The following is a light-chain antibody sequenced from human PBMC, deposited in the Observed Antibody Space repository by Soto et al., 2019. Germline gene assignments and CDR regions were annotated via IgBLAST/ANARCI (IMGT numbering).Light chain of an antibody. CDR1: QSVTTR. CDR2: GAS. CDR3: QQYGGSPIT. V-gene: IGKV3-20*01. Sequence: IVLTQSPGTLSLSPGERVTLSCRASQSVTTRLAWYQHKPGQAPTLLMSGASNRASGVPVRFSGSGSGTDFTLTITRLEPEDFALYCCQQYGGSPITFGLGIRLEIK. J-gene: IGKJ5*01.